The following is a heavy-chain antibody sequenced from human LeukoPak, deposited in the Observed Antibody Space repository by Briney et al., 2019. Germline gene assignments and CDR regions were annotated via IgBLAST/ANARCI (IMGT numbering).Heavy chain of an antibody. CDR2: FDPEDGET. V-gene: IGHV1-24*01. CDR1: GYTLTELS. J-gene: IGHJ4*02. CDR3: ARERELRPPYFDY. Sequence: ASVKVSCKVSGYTLTELSMHWVRQAPGKGLEGMGGFDPEDGETSYAQKFQGRVTMTRDTSTSTVYMELSSLRSEDTAVYYCARERELRPPYFDYWGQGTLVTVSS. D-gene: IGHD1-26*01.